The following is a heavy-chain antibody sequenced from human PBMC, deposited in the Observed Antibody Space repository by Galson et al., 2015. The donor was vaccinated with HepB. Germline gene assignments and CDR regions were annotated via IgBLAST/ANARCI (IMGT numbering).Heavy chain of an antibody. CDR3: ARPPHYYDSSGYLLDAFDI. Sequence: QSGAEVKKPGESLKISCKGSGYSFTSYWIGWVRQMPGKGLEWMGIIYPGDSDTRYSPSFQGQVTISADMSISTAYLQWSSLKASDTAMYYCARPPHYYDSSGYLLDAFDIWGQGTMVTVSS. V-gene: IGHV5-51*03. J-gene: IGHJ3*02. CDR2: IYPGDSDT. D-gene: IGHD3-22*01. CDR1: GYSFTSYW.